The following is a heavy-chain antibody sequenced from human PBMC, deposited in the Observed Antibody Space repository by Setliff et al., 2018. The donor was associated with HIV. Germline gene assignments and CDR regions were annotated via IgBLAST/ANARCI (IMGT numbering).Heavy chain of an antibody. CDR2: ISAYNGDT. J-gene: IGHJ6*03. CDR3: ARQFLDWSNDYYSRYYMDV. CDR1: GYTFTSYG. V-gene: IGHV1-18*01. Sequence: ASVKVSCKASGYTFTSYGISWVRQAPGQGLEWMGWISAYNGDTHYAQRLQGRVTMTTDTSTRTAYMELRSLRSDDTAVYYCARQFLDWSNDYYSRYYMDVWGKGTTVTVSS. D-gene: IGHD3-3*01.